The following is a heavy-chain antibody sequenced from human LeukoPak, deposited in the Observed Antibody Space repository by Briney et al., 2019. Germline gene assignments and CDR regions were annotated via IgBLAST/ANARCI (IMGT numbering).Heavy chain of an antibody. CDR2: ISSSGSTI. CDR3: ARDKWLRNYYDSSGYYLGAFDI. Sequence: TGGSLRLSCAASGFTFSSYEMNWVRQAPGKGLEWVSYISSSGSTIYYADSVKGRFTISRDNAKNSLYLQMNSLRAEDTAVYYCARDKWLRNYYDSSGYYLGAFDIWGQGTMVTVSS. D-gene: IGHD3-22*01. J-gene: IGHJ3*02. V-gene: IGHV3-48*03. CDR1: GFTFSSYE.